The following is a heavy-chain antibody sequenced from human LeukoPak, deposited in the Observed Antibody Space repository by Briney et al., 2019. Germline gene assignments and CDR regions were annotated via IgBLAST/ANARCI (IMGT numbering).Heavy chain of an antibody. CDR1: GGSLSSSSY. V-gene: IGHV4-39*01. J-gene: IGHJ4*02. CDR2: AYYSGTT. Sequence: SETLSLTCTVSGGSLSSSSYWGWIRQPPGKGLEWIGSAYYSGTTYNNPSLKSRVTISVDTSKNQFSLKLSSVTAADTAVYYCARGFDGYDLGDWGQGTLVTVSS. D-gene: IGHD5-12*01. CDR3: ARGFDGYDLGD.